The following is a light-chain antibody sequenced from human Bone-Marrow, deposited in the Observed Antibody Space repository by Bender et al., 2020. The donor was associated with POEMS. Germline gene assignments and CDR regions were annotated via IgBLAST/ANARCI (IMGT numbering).Light chain of an antibody. Sequence: SFELTQPPSVSVSPGQTAIIPCSGDALPKQYAYWYQQKPGQSPVLVIYEDNKRPSGIPERFSGSNSGNTATLTISGTQALDEADYYCQAWDSSTVVFGGGTTLTVL. J-gene: IGLJ2*01. CDR1: ALPKQY. CDR2: EDN. CDR3: QAWDSSTVV. V-gene: IGLV3-1*01.